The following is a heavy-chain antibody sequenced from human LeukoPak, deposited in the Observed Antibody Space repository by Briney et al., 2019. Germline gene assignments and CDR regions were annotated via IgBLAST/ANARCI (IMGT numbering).Heavy chain of an antibody. D-gene: IGHD3-10*01. Sequence: GGSLRLSCAASGFTFSSYAMSWVRQAPGKGLEWVSAISGSGGSTYYADSVKGRFTISRDNSKNTLYLQMNGLRAEDTAVYYCAKDALYYYGSGSQYWGQGTLVTVSS. CDR2: ISGSGGST. V-gene: IGHV3-23*01. J-gene: IGHJ4*02. CDR3: AKDALYYYGSGSQY. CDR1: GFTFSSYA.